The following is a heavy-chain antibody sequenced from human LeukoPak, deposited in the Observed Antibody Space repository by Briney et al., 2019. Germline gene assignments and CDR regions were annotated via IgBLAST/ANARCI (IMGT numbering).Heavy chain of an antibody. CDR3: ARRSSSSPTPYWFDP. J-gene: IGHJ5*02. Sequence: SETLSLTCTVSGGSISSSSYYWGWIRQPPGKGLEWIGSIYYSGSTYYNPSLKSRVAISVDTSKNQFSLKLSSVTAADTAVYYCARRSSSSPTPYWFDPWGQGTLVTVSS. D-gene: IGHD6-6*01. V-gene: IGHV4-39*01. CDR1: GGSISSSSYY. CDR2: IYYSGST.